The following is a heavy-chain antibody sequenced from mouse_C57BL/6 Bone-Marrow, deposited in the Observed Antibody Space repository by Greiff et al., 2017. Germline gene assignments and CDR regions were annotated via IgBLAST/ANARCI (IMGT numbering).Heavy chain of an antibody. J-gene: IGHJ4*01. Sequence: QVQLQQPGAELVKPGASVKLSCKASGYTFTSYWMHWVKQRPGQGLEWIGMIHPNSGSTNYNEKSKSKATLTVDKSSSTAYMQLSSLTSADSAVYYCARRGLTTVTMDYWGQGTSVTVSS. CDR2: IHPNSGST. CDR1: GYTFTSYW. D-gene: IGHD1-1*01. V-gene: IGHV1-64*01. CDR3: ARRGLTTVTMDY.